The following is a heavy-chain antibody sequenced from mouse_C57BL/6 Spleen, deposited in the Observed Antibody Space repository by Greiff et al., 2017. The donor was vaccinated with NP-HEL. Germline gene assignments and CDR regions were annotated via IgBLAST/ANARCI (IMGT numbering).Heavy chain of an antibody. CDR1: GYTFTSYW. J-gene: IGHJ4*01. V-gene: IGHV1-72*01. CDR3: ARSQSSYYAMDY. Sequence: QVQLQQPGAELVKPGASVKLSCKASGYTFTSYWMHWVKQRPGRGLEWIGRIDPNSGGTKNNEKLKSKATLTVDKHSSTSYMQLSSLTSEDSAVYYCARSQSSYYAMDYWGQGTSVTVSS. CDR2: IDPNSGGT.